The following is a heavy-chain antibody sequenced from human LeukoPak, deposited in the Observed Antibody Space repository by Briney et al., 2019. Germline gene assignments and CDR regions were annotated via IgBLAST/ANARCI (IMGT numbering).Heavy chain of an antibody. V-gene: IGHV3-7*01. Sequence: GGSLRLSCAASGFTFSNFWMSWVRRTPGKGLEWVANIKQDGGEKYYVDSVKGRFIISRDNAKNSLYLQMSSLRGEDTGVYYCARDQRGWYYWGLGTLVTVSS. D-gene: IGHD6-19*01. J-gene: IGHJ4*02. CDR3: ARDQRGWYY. CDR1: GFTFSNFW. CDR2: IKQDGGEK.